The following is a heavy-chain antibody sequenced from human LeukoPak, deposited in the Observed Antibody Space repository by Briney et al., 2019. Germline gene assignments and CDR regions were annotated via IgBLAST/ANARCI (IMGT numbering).Heavy chain of an antibody. J-gene: IGHJ6*02. CDR3: AHSSSWPSYYYYGMDV. CDR1: GFTFSSYW. CDR2: IKQDGSEK. D-gene: IGHD6-13*01. Sequence: GGSLRLSCAASGFTFSSYWMSWVRQAPGKGLEWVANIKQDGSEKYYVDSVKGRFTISRDSAKNSLYLQMNSVRAEDTAVYYCAHSSSWPSYYYYGMDVWGQGTTVTVSS. V-gene: IGHV3-7*05.